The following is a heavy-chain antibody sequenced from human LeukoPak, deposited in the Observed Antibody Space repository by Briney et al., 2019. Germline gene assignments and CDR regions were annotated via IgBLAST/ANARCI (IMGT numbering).Heavy chain of an antibody. CDR2: VSYSGST. CDR1: GGSISSGDSY. J-gene: IGHJ6*03. CDR3: ARGYYMDV. Sequence: SETLSLTCTVSGGSISSGDSYWSWIRQPPGEGLERIGYVSYSGSTYYNPSLKSRLTISMDTSNNQFSLNLRSVTAADTAVYYCARGYYMDVWGKGTTVTVSS. V-gene: IGHV4-30-4*08.